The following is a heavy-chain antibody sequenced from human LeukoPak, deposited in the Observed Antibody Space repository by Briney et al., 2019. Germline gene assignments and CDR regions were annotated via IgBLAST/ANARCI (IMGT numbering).Heavy chain of an antibody. V-gene: IGHV3-74*01. Sequence: GGSLRLSCAASGFTFSSYWMHWVRHAPGKGLVWVSRIKTDVISTTYADSVKGRFTISRDNAKNTLYLQMNSLRAEDTAVYYCARDNFGIDHWGQGTLVTVSS. CDR3: ARDNFGIDH. D-gene: IGHD3-3*01. CDR1: GFTFSSYW. CDR2: IKTDVIST. J-gene: IGHJ4*02.